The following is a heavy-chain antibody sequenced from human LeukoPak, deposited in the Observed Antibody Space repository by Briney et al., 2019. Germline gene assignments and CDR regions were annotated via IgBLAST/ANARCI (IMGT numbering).Heavy chain of an antibody. Sequence: GGSLRLSCAASGFTFSSYSMNWVRQAPGKGLEWVSYISSSSSTIYYADSVKGRFTISRDNAKNSLYLQMNSLRAEDTAVYYCAKGGGSGWYCSIHWGQGTLVTVSS. CDR2: ISSSSSTI. D-gene: IGHD6-19*01. J-gene: IGHJ4*02. CDR1: GFTFSSYS. CDR3: AKGGGSGWYCSIH. V-gene: IGHV3-48*01.